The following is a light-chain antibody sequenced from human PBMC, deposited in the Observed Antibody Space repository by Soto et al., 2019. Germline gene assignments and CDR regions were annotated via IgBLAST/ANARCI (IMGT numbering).Light chain of an antibody. CDR3: SSYTSRGTYV. CDR2: EVS. V-gene: IGLV2-14*03. J-gene: IGLJ1*01. Sequence: QSVLTQPASVSGSPGQSITISCTGTSSDVGGYNYVSWYQQHPGKAPKIIIYEVSYRPSGISNRFSGSKSGNTASLTISGLQAEDEADYSCSSYTSRGTYVFGTGTKVTVL. CDR1: SSDVGGYNY.